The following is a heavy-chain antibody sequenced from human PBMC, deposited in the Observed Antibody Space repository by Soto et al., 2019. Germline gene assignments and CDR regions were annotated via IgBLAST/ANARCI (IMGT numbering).Heavy chain of an antibody. J-gene: IGHJ4*02. D-gene: IGHD2-21*02. CDR3: ARATAIGYYFDY. CDR1: GGSISSGGYS. Sequence: QLQLQESGSGLVKPSQTLSLTCAVSGGSISSGGYSWSWLRQPPGKGLEWIGYIYHSGSTYYNPSLKSRVTISVDRSKNQFSLKMSSVTAADTAVYYCARATAIGYYFDYWGQGTLVTVSS. V-gene: IGHV4-30-2*01. CDR2: IYHSGST.